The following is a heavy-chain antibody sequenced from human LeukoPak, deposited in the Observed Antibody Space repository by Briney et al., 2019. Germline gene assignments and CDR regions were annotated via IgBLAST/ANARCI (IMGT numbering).Heavy chain of an antibody. CDR3: ARDNPWGAFDY. V-gene: IGHV4-39*02. CDR2: IYYSGST. CDR1: GGSISSSSYY. J-gene: IGHJ4*02. Sequence: PSETLSLTCTVSGGSISSSSYYWGWIRQPPGKGLEWIGSIYYSGSTYYNPSLKSRVTISVDTSKNQFSLKLSSVTAEDTAVYYCARDNPWGAFDYWGQGTLVTVSS. D-gene: IGHD1-26*01.